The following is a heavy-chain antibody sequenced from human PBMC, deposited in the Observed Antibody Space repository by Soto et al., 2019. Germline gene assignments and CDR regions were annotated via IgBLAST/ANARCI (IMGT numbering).Heavy chain of an antibody. CDR1: GYTFTSYD. D-gene: IGHD4-17*01. V-gene: IGHV1-8*01. J-gene: IGHJ2*01. CDR2: MNPNSGNT. CDR3: TGGHAVTGRARYFDL. Sequence: QVQLVQSGAEVKKPGASVKVSCKASGYTFTSYDINWGRQATGQGLEWMGWMNPNSGNTGYAQQFQGRVTMTRNTSISTAYRELSSLRSEDMAVYYGTGGHAVTGRARYFDLWGRGTLVTVSS.